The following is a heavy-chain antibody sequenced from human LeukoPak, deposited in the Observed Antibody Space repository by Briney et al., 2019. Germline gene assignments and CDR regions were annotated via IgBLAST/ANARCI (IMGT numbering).Heavy chain of an antibody. CDR3: ARFSWEVVTAIHFDY. J-gene: IGHJ4*02. V-gene: IGHV3-7*01. Sequence: GGSLRLSCAASGFTFGTYWMSWVRQAPGKGLEWVANIKQDGSEKYYVDSVKGRFTISRDNAKSSLYLQMNSLRAEDTAVYYCARFSWEVVTAIHFDYWGQGTLVTVSS. D-gene: IGHD2-21*02. CDR1: GFTFGTYW. CDR2: IKQDGSEK.